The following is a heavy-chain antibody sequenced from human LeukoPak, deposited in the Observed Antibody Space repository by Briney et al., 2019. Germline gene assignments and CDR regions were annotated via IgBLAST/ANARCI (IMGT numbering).Heavy chain of an antibody. V-gene: IGHV4-59*01. D-gene: IGHD3-22*01. J-gene: IGHJ2*01. CDR3: ARAEGEYYDSSGGYWYFDL. CDR2: IYYSGGT. Sequence: PSETLSLTCTVSGGSISSYYWSWIRQPPGKGLEWIGYIYYSGGTNYNPSLKSRVTISVDTSKNQFSLELSSVTAADTAVYYCARAEGEYYDSSGGYWYFDLWGRGTLVTVSS. CDR1: GGSISSYY.